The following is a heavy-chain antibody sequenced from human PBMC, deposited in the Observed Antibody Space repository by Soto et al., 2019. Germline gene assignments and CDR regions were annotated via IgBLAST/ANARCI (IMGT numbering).Heavy chain of an antibody. Sequence: ASVKVSCKASGSTFTGYYMHWVRQAPGQGLEWMGWINPNSGGTNYAQKFQGWVTMTRDTSISTAYMELSRLRSDDTAVYYCTYSSSLYNWFDPWGQGTLVTVSS. D-gene: IGHD6-13*01. CDR3: TYSSSLYNWFDP. V-gene: IGHV1-2*04. CDR2: INPNSGGT. CDR1: GSTFTGYY. J-gene: IGHJ5*02.